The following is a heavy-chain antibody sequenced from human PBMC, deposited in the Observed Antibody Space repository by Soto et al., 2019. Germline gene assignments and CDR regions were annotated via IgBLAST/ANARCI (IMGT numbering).Heavy chain of an antibody. J-gene: IGHJ4*02. CDR1: GFTFSNAW. V-gene: IGHV3-15*01. Sequence: GGSLRLSCAASGFTFSNAWMSWVRQAPGKGLEWVGRIKSKTDGGTTDYAAPVKGRFTISRDDSKNTLYLQMNSLKTEDTAVYYCTTDIVVVPAAIPHFDYWGQGTLVTVSS. D-gene: IGHD2-2*01. CDR2: IKSKTDGGTT. CDR3: TTDIVVVPAAIPHFDY.